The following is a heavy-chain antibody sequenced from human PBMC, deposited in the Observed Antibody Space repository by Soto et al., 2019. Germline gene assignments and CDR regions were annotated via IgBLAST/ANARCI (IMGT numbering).Heavy chain of an antibody. CDR3: ARVVGLHPHTWFDP. Sequence: QVQVVESGGGLVKPGGSLRLSCEVSGFGVTDSMSWIRQAPGKGLEWVAYISDRDSTIFYADSVRGRFTISRDSAQNSLFLEMDSLRVDDTAIYYCARVVGLHPHTWFDPWGQGTLVTVSS. V-gene: IGHV3-11*01. CDR1: GFGVTDS. CDR2: ISDRDSTI. J-gene: IGHJ5*02.